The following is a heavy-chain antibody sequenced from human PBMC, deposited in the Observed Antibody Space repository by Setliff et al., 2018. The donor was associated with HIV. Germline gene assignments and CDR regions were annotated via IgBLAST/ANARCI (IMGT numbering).Heavy chain of an antibody. D-gene: IGHD3-10*01. CDR2: INPSGGRT. CDR1: GYTFIDYY. CDR3: AKGKGVGGVIRHYLDV. Sequence: ASVKVSCKASGYTFIDYYIHWVRQAPGEGLEWMGLINPSGGRTTYAQNFQGRVTMTRDTSTNTVYMELSSLTSEDTAVYYCAKGKGVGGVIRHYLDVWGKGTTVTVSS. V-gene: IGHV1-46*01. J-gene: IGHJ6*03.